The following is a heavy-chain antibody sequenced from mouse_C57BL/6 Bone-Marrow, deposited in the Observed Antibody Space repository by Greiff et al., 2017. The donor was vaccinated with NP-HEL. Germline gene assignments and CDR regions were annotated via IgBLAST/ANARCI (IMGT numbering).Heavy chain of an antibody. CDR3: ARGSVVAKDY. V-gene: IGHV1-76*01. Sequence: VQLQQSGAELVRPGASVKLSCKPSGYTFTDYYINWVKQRPGQGLEWIARIYPGSGNTYYNEKFKSKATLTAEKSSSTAYMQLSSLTSEDSAVYFCARGSVVAKDYWGQGTTLTVSS. D-gene: IGHD1-1*01. CDR1: GYTFTDYY. CDR2: IYPGSGNT. J-gene: IGHJ2*01.